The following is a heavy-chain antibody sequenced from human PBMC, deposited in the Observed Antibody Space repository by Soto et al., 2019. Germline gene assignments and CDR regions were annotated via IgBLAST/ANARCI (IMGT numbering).Heavy chain of an antibody. CDR3: ARDRRRYNWNYAIYYYYGMDV. D-gene: IGHD1-7*01. V-gene: IGHV1-69*13. CDR1: GGTFSSYA. CDR2: IIPIFGTA. J-gene: IGHJ6*02. Sequence: SVKVSCKASGGTFSSYAISWVRQAPGQGLEWMGGIIPIFGTANYAQKFQGRVTITADESTSTAYMELSSLRSEDTAVYYCARDRRRYNWNYAIYYYYGMDVWGQGTTVTSP.